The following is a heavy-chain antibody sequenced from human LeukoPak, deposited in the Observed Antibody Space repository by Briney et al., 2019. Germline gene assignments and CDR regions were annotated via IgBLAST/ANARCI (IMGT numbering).Heavy chain of an antibody. J-gene: IGHJ4*02. D-gene: IGHD6-13*01. Sequence: AGGSLRLSCAASGFTFSSYAMSWVRQAPGKGLEWVSAISGSGGSTYYADSVKGRFTISRDNSKNTLYLQMNSLRAEDTAVYYCAKDGYRYSSSWPNDYWGQGTLVTVSP. CDR1: GFTFSSYA. CDR2: ISGSGGST. V-gene: IGHV3-23*01. CDR3: AKDGYRYSSSWPNDY.